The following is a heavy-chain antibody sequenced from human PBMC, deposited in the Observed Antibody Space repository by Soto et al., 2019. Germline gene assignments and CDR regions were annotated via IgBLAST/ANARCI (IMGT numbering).Heavy chain of an antibody. D-gene: IGHD1-1*01. CDR2: IFPLTDIP. CDR3: ARSTLVVLNYFES. CDR1: GGTFRNYP. J-gene: IGHJ4*02. V-gene: IGHV1-69*02. Sequence: QVQLVQSGTEVKKPGSSVKVSCKASGGTFRNYPINWVRQAPGQGLEWMGSIFPLTDIPDYAQNFQARLTISADQSTSTAYMELSGLTSDDTAMYFCARSTLVVLNYFESWGQGTLVTVSS.